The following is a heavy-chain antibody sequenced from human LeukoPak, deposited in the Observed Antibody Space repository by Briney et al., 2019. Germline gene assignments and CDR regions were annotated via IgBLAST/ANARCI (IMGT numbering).Heavy chain of an antibody. J-gene: IGHJ4*02. CDR2: IYGDGST. V-gene: IGHV3-66*01. D-gene: IGHD2-15*01. CDR1: GFTVSSNY. CDR3: ARDLGYCSGGTCYVGYFDY. Sequence: QAGGSLRLSCAASGFTVSSNYMSWVRQAPGKGLEWVSLIYGDGSTYYADSVKGRFTISRDNSKNTLYLQMNSLRAEDTAVYYCARDLGYCSGGTCYVGYFDYWGQGTLVTVSS.